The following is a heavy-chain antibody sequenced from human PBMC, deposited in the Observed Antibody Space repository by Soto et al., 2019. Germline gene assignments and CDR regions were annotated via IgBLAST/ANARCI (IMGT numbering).Heavy chain of an antibody. J-gene: IGHJ4*02. D-gene: IGHD6-25*01. V-gene: IGHV3-74*03. CDR3: VSAPEQRPFDY. CDR2: INSDGSSI. Sequence: EVQLVESGGGLVQPGGSLRLSCAASGFTLSNNWIQWVRQAPGKGLVWVSRINSDGSSITYADSVKGRLTFSRDNDKNTLYLQMNSLRVEDTAMYYCVSAPEQRPFDYWGQGTLVTVSS. CDR1: GFTLSNNW.